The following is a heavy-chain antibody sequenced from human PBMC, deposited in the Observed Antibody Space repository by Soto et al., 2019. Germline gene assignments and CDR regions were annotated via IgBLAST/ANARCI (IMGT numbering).Heavy chain of an antibody. CDR1: GFTFDDYG. V-gene: IGHV3-20*04. J-gene: IGHJ3*01. CDR2: INWNGGST. D-gene: IGHD3-22*01. CDR3: ARDQLYYNDISGRPLNAFDV. Sequence: GGSLRLSCAASGFTFDDYGMSWVRQAPGKGLEWVSGINWNGGSTGYADSVKGRFTISRDNAKNSLYLQMNSLRAEDTAVYYCARDQLYYNDISGRPLNAFDVWGHGTLVTVSS.